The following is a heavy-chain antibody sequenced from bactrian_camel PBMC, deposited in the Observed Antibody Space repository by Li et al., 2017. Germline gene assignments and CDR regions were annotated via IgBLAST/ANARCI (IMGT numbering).Heavy chain of an antibody. CDR2: IIGRDGGS. V-gene: IGHV3S63*01. CDR3: AASRGVASFSAMTYAY. J-gene: IGHJ4*01. CDR1: LGSIDGRYEQYC. D-gene: IGHD1*01. Sequence: HVQLVESGGGSVEGGGTLRLSCATSLGSIDGRYEQYCMAWFRQGKGREGVAIIGRDGGSSVADSVKGRFTISRDTAKNTLNLRMDGLQPDDTAMYYCAASRGVASFSAMTYAYWGQGTQVTVS.